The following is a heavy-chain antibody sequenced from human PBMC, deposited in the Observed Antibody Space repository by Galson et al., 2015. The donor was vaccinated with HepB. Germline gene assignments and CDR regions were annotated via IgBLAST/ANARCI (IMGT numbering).Heavy chain of an antibody. V-gene: IGHV3-30*18. Sequence: SLRLSCAASGFTFTSSGMHWVRQAPGKGLEWVSTISSDGSNIYYADSVRGRFTISRDYSKNTLYLQGNSLRPEDTAVYYCAKERNRGIYMSNYYGMDVWGQGTTVTVSS. J-gene: IGHJ6*02. CDR2: ISSDGSNI. CDR1: GFTFTSSG. CDR3: AKERNRGIYMSNYYGMDV. D-gene: IGHD6-13*01.